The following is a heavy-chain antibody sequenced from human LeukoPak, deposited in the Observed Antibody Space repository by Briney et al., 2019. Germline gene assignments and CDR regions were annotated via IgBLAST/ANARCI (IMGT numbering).Heavy chain of an antibody. CDR2: IYAGNSDA. V-gene: IGHV5-51*01. D-gene: IGHD5-24*01. J-gene: IGHJ4*02. CDR1: GYPFTTSW. Sequence: GESLKISCQGFGYPFTTSWIGWVRQLPGKGLEWTAIIYAGNSDAKYSPSFQGQVTISADKSISTAYLQWSSLKASDTAMYYCARLVPEMATIAAYYFDYWGQGTLVTVSS. CDR3: ARLVPEMATIAAYYFDY.